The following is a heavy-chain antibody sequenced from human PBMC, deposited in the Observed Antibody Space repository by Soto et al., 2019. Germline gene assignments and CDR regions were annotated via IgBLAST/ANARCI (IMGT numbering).Heavy chain of an antibody. CDR1: GGSISSSSYY. J-gene: IGHJ4*02. CDR3: ARDNLTGSYYTPYYFEY. CDR2: IYYSGST. Sequence: SETLSLTCTVSGGSISSSSYYWGWIRQPPGKGLEWIGSIYYSGSTYYNPSLKSRVTISVDTSKNQFSLKLSSVTAADTAVYYCARDNLTGSYYTPYYFEYWGQGTLVTVSS. D-gene: IGHD1-26*01. V-gene: IGHV4-39*02.